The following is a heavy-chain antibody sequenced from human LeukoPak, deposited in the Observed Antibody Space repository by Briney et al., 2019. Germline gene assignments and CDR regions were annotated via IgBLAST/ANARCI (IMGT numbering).Heavy chain of an antibody. CDR3: ARARREMVDY. Sequence: PSETLSLTCTVSGGSINNYYWSWIRQPPGKGLEWIGSIYHSGSTYYNPSLKSRVTISVDTSKNQFSLKLSSVTAADTAVYYCARARREMVDYWGQGTLVTVSS. CDR2: IYHSGST. CDR1: GGSINNYY. J-gene: IGHJ4*02. D-gene: IGHD5-24*01. V-gene: IGHV4-38-2*02.